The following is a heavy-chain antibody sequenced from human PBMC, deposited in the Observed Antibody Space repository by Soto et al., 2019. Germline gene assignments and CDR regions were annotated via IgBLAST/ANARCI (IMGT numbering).Heavy chain of an antibody. CDR2: INQDGGVT. CDR3: EPYF. Sequence: GRLRRSGIACACSFISSLMGGVLQAPGTGLEWVSNINQDGGVTYSVDSVKVRLTISTDNAKKSLYLQMNSLRAEDTAVYYCEPYF. J-gene: IGHJ1*01. CDR1: ACSFISSL. V-gene: IGHV3-7*05.